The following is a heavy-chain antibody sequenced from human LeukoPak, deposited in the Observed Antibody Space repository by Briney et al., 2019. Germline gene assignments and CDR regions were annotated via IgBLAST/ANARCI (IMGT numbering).Heavy chain of an antibody. D-gene: IGHD3-9*01. Sequence: SETLSLTCTISGGSISSSSYYWGWIRQPPGKGLEWIGSIYYSGSTYYNPSLKSRVTISVDTSKNQFSLKLSSVTAADTAVYYCARLHYDILTGPLGWFDPWGQGTLVTVSS. CDR1: GGSISSSSYY. CDR2: IYYSGST. CDR3: ARLHYDILTGPLGWFDP. J-gene: IGHJ5*02. V-gene: IGHV4-39*01.